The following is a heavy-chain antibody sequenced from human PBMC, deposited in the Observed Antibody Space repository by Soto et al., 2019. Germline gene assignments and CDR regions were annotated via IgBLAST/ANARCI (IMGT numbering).Heavy chain of an antibody. Sequence: SAKVSCKASGFTITSSAMQWLQQAHGQRLEWIGWIVVGSGNTNYAQKFQERVTITRDMSTSTAYMELSSLRSEDTAVYYCAAPRPNRYYYYYMDVWGKGTTVTVS. V-gene: IGHV1-58*02. CDR1: GFTITSSA. J-gene: IGHJ6*03. CDR3: AAPRPNRYYYYYMDV. CDR2: IVVGSGNT.